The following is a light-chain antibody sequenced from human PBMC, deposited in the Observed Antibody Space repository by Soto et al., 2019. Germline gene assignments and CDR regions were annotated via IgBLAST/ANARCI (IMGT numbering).Light chain of an antibody. J-gene: IGLJ3*02. V-gene: IGLV2-14*01. CDR2: EVT. CDR3: SSYIIRNSWV. Sequence: QSVLTQPASVTGSPGQSITISCTGTSSDVGGYNRVSWYQHYPGTAPKLMIYEVTNRPSGVSDRFSASKSGNTASLTISGLQPEDEADYYCSSYIIRNSWVFGGGTKLTVL. CDR1: SSDVGGYNR.